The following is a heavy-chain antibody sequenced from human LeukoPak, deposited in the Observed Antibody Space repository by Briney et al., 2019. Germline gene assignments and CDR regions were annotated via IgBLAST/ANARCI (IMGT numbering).Heavy chain of an antibody. CDR1: GGSLSGFY. CDR2: LNHRGST. Sequence: PSETLSLTCAVYGGSLSGFYWSWIRQPAGKGLEWIGELNHRGSTNYNPPLKRRATIPVDPPKNQFSLTLSAVAAADTAGYDCPRGPYYDSSGYPVYWGQETLVTVSS. D-gene: IGHD3-22*01. CDR3: PRGPYYDSSGYPVY. J-gene: IGHJ4*02. V-gene: IGHV4-34*01.